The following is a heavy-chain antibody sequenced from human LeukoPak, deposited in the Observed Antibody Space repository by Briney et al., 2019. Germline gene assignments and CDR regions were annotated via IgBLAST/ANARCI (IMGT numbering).Heavy chain of an antibody. D-gene: IGHD2-2*02. J-gene: IGHJ5*02. CDR3: ASRVPAAIRNGWFDP. CDR2: IIPIFGTA. V-gene: IGHV1-69*05. Sequence: ASVKVSCKASGGTFSSYAISWVRQAPGQGLEWMGGIIPIFGTANYAQKFQGRVTITTDESTSTAYMELSILRSEDTAVYYCASRVPAAIRNGWFDPWGQGTLVTVSS. CDR1: GGTFSSYA.